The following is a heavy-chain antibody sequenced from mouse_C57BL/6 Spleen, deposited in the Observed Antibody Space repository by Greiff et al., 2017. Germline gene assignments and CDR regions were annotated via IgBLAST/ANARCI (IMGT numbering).Heavy chain of an antibody. J-gene: IGHJ3*01. D-gene: IGHD1-3*01. Sequence: QVQLQQSGAELVKPGASVKMSCKASGYTFTTYPIEWMKQNPGQSLEWIGNFHPYNDDTKYNEKFKGKATLTVEKSSSTAYLELSRLTSDDSAVYYCARGDGSSAGFAYWGQGTLVTVSA. CDR2: FHPYNDDT. V-gene: IGHV1-47*01. CDR3: ARGDGSSAGFAY. CDR1: GYTFTTYP.